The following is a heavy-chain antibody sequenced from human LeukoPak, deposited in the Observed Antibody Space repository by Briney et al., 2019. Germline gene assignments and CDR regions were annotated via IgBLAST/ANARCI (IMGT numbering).Heavy chain of an antibody. CDR1: GGSIGSYY. CDR2: IFDSGST. Sequence: PSETLSLTCTVSGGSIGSYYWTCIRPPPGKGLEWSGNIFDSGSTNYNPSLKSRATISVDTSKNRFSLQLSSVTAADTAVYYCARQWYGMDVWGQGTTVTVSS. CDR3: ARQWYGMDV. J-gene: IGHJ6*02. V-gene: IGHV4-59*08.